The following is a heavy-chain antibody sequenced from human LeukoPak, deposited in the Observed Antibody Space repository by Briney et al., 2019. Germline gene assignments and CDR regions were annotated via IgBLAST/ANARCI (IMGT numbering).Heavy chain of an antibody. CDR1: GYTFTSYY. V-gene: IGHV1-46*01. CDR2: INPSGGDT. J-gene: IGHJ4*02. Sequence: ASVKLSCKASGYTFTSYYMHWVRQAPGQGLEWMGIINPSGGDTSYSQKFQGRLSMTRDTSTNTVYMELTSLRHEDTAVYYCAREVMDSLRFDYWGQGTLVTVSS. D-gene: IGHD2-2*03. CDR3: AREVMDSLRFDY.